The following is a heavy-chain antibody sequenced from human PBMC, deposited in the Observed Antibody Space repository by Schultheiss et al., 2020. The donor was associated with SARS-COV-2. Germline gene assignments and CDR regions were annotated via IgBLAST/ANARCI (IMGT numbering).Heavy chain of an antibody. Sequence: LRLSCAISGDSVSSNSAAWNWIRQSPSRGLEWLGRTYYRSKWYNDYAVSVKSRITINPDTSKNQFSLQLNSVTPEDTAVYYCARDRLAVAVYYYYGMDVWGQGTTVTVSS. V-gene: IGHV6-1*01. CDR1: GDSVSSNSAA. J-gene: IGHJ6*02. CDR3: ARDRLAVAVYYYYGMDV. D-gene: IGHD6-19*01. CDR2: TYYRSKWYN.